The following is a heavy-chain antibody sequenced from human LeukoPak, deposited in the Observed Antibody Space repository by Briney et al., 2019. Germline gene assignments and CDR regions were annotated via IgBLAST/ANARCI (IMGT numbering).Heavy chain of an antibody. D-gene: IGHD1-26*01. Sequence: SETLSLTCSVSGGSINSFYWSWIRQPPGKGLEWIGLIYHSGSTNYSPSLKSRVTISVDTSKNQFSLNLYSVTAADTAVYYCARLSMGVGATLFYFDYWGQGTLVTVSS. CDR2: IYHSGST. J-gene: IGHJ4*02. V-gene: IGHV4-59*08. CDR3: ARLSMGVGATLFYFDY. CDR1: GGSINSFY.